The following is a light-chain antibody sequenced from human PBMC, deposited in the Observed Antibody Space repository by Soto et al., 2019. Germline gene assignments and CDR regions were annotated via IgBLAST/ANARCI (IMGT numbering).Light chain of an antibody. CDR3: SSYTSSSSYV. Sequence: QPASVSGSPGQSITISCTGTSSDVGGYNYVSWYQQHPGKAPKLMIYDVSNRPSGVSNRFSGSKSGNTASLTISGLQAEDEADYYCSSYTSSSSYVFGTGTKLTVL. J-gene: IGLJ1*01. V-gene: IGLV2-14*01. CDR1: SSDVGGYNY. CDR2: DVS.